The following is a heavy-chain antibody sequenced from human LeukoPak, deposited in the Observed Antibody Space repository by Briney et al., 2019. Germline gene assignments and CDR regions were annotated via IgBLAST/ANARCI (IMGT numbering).Heavy chain of an antibody. Sequence: SVMVSCKASGGTFSSYAVSWVRQAPGQGLEGMGGIIPIFGTANYAQKFQGRVTITADKSTSTAYMELSSLRSDDTAVYYCASQGTTDLSNDYWGQGTLVTVS. CDR1: GGTFSSYA. V-gene: IGHV1-69*06. D-gene: IGHD4-17*01. J-gene: IGHJ4*02. CDR3: ASQGTTDLSNDY. CDR2: IIPIFGTA.